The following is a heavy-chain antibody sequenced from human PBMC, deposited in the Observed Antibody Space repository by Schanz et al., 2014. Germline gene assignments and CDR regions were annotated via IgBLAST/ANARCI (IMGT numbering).Heavy chain of an antibody. Sequence: QVQLQQWGAGLLKPSETLSLTCAVYGGSLSGYFWSWIRQPPGKGLEWIRDIGHRGNSKDNPSLKSRVTMSVEPSRNHFSLPLNAVTAADAAVYYCARDERSLPRSRFDVWGQGTLVTVSA. D-gene: IGHD1-26*01. CDR2: IGHRGNS. V-gene: IGHV4-34*01. J-gene: IGHJ4*02. CDR3: ARDERSLPRSRFDV. CDR1: GGSLSGYF.